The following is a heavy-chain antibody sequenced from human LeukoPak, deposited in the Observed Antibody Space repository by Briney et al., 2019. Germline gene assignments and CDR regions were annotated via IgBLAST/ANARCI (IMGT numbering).Heavy chain of an antibody. CDR1: GGSISSGDYY. CDR2: IYYSGST. V-gene: IGHV4-30-4*01. J-gene: IGHJ6*02. CDR3: ARDGSGSYYLGGYYYYGMDV. D-gene: IGHD3-10*01. Sequence: SETLSLTCTVSGGSISSGDYYWSWIRQPPGKGLERIGYIYYSGSTYYNPSLKSRVTISVDTSKNQFSLKLSSVTAADTAVYYCARDGSGSYYLGGYYYYGMDVWGQGTTVTVSS.